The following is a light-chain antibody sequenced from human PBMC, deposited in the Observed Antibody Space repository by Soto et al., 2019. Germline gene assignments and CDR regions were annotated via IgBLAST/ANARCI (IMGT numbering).Light chain of an antibody. Sequence: QSVLIQPASVSGSPGQSITISCTGTSSDFGSSNLVSWYQQHPGKAPKLMIYEGSKRPSGVSDRFSGSKSGNTASLTISGLQAGDEADYYCYSHAGSSTYVFGTGTKLTVL. CDR3: YSHAGSSTYV. V-gene: IGLV2-23*01. CDR1: SSDFGSSNL. CDR2: EGS. J-gene: IGLJ1*01.